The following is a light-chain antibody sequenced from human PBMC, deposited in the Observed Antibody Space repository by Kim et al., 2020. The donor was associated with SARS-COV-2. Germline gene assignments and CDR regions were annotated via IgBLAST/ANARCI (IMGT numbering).Light chain of an antibody. CDR2: RNS. CDR3: STWDNSLSSVV. J-gene: IGLJ2*01. V-gene: IGLV10-54*01. CDR1: SNNVGNQG. Sequence: QAGLTQPPSVSKDLRQTATLTCTGNSNNVGNQGAAWLQQHQGHPPKLLFYRNSNRPSGISERFSAYRSENTASLTITGLQPEDEADYYCSTWDNSLSSVVFGGGTQLTVL.